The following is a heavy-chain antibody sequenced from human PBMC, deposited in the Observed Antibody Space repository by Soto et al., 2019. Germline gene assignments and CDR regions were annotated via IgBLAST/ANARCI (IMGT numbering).Heavy chain of an antibody. Sequence: EVQLVESGGGLVKPGGSLRLSCAASGFTFSSYSMNWVRQAPGKGLEWVSSISSSSSYIYYADSVKGRFTISRDNAKNSLYLQMNSLRAEDTAVYYCASRTTVTTYYYYYGMDVWGQGTTVTVSS. CDR2: ISSSSSYI. J-gene: IGHJ6*02. CDR3: ASRTTVTTYYYYYGMDV. V-gene: IGHV3-21*01. CDR1: GFTFSSYS. D-gene: IGHD4-4*01.